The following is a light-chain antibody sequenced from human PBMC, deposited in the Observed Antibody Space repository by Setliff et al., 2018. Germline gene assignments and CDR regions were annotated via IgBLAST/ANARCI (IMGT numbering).Light chain of an antibody. CDR1: IGDVGAYDF. CDR2: EVT. Sequence: QSALTQPASVSGSPGQSITISCSGTIGDVGAYDFVSWYQHHPGKAPKLVIYEVTNRPSGISNRFSGSKSGNSASLIISGLQAEDEADYYCSAYTSSRTYVFGTGTKGTVL. CDR3: SAYTSSRTYV. V-gene: IGLV2-14*01. J-gene: IGLJ1*01.